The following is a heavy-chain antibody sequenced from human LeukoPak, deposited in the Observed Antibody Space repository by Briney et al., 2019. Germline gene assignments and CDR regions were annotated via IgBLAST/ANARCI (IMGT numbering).Heavy chain of an antibody. J-gene: IGHJ4*02. CDR3: ARRKGVVQAADYYFDY. CDR1: GGSISSSSYY. CDR2: IYDSGST. Sequence: PSETLSLTCTVSGGSISSSSYYWGWIRQPPGKGLEWIGSIYDSGSTYYNPSLKSRVTISVDTSKNQFSLKRSSVTAADTAVYYCARRKGVVQAADYYFDYWGQGNLVTVSS. D-gene: IGHD2-2*01. V-gene: IGHV4-39*01.